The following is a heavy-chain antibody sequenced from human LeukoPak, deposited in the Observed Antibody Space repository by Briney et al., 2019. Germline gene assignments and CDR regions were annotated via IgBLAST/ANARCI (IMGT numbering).Heavy chain of an antibody. J-gene: IGHJ3*02. CDR3: ARGLRENLAWLTAFSAFDI. Sequence: ASVKVSCKASGYTFTSYGISWVRQAPGQGLEWMGWISAYNGNTNYAQKVRGRVTMTTDTSTRTAYMELRSLRSDDTAVYYCARGLRENLAWLTAFSAFDIWGQGTMVTVSS. D-gene: IGHD6-19*01. V-gene: IGHV1-18*01. CDR2: ISAYNGNT. CDR1: GYTFTSYG.